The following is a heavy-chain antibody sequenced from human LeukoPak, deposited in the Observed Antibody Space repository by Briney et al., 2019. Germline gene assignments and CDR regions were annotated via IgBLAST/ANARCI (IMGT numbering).Heavy chain of an antibody. Sequence: GGSLRLSYAASGFTLSSYAMTWVRQAPGKRLEWVSAISGSGDRTYYEDSVKGRFTISRDNSKNTLYLQMNSLRGEDTAVYYCAIDRPRGSGWPFDYWGQGTLVTVSS. J-gene: IGHJ4*02. CDR3: AIDRPRGSGWPFDY. V-gene: IGHV3-23*01. D-gene: IGHD6-19*01. CDR1: GFTLSSYA. CDR2: ISGSGDRT.